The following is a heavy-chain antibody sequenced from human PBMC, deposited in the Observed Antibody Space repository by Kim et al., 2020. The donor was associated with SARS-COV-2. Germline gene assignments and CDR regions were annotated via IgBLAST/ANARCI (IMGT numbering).Heavy chain of an antibody. D-gene: IGHD2-21*01. V-gene: IGHV1-18*01. CDR3: ARGAYGDVSFDY. Sequence: YGKKVQGRVIMTTDTSTNTAYLELWSLRSDDTAMYYCARGAYGDVSFDYWGQGTLVTVSS. J-gene: IGHJ4*02.